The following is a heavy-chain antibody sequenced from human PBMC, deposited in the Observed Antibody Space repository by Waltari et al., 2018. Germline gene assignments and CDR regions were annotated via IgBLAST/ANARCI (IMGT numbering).Heavy chain of an antibody. CDR3: ARYERGAAAGGDAFDI. V-gene: IGHV1-69*02. CDR2: IIPILGIA. Sequence: QVQLVQSGAEVKKPGSSVKVSCKASGGTFSSYTISWVRQAPGQGLEWMGRIIPILGIANYAQKFQGRVTITADKSTSTAYMELSSLRSEDTAVYYCARYERGAAAGGDAFDIWGQGTMVTVSS. D-gene: IGHD6-13*01. CDR1: GGTFSSYT. J-gene: IGHJ3*02.